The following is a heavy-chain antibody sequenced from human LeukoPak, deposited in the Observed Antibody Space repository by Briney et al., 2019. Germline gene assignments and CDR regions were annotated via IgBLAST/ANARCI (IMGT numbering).Heavy chain of an antibody. CDR1: GFTLSSYS. D-gene: IGHD3-3*01. V-gene: IGHV3-48*01. CDR2: ISSSSSTI. Sequence: GGSLRLSCAASGFTLSSYSMNWVRQAPGKGLEWVSYISSSSSTIYYADSVKGRFTISRDNAKNSLYLQMNSLRAEDTAVYYCARGVELRFLEWLLHFDYWGQGTLVTVSS. CDR3: ARGVELRFLEWLLHFDY. J-gene: IGHJ4*02.